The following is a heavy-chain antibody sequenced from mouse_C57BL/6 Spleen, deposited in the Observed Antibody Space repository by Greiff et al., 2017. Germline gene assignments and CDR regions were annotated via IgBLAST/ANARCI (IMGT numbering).Heavy chain of an antibody. Sequence: EVKLVESEGGLVQPGSSMKLSCTASGFTFSDYYMAWVRQVPEKGLEWVANINYDGSSTYYLDSLKSRFIISRDNAKNILYLQMSSLKSEDTATYYCARVPYRGNFFDYWGQGTTLTVSS. J-gene: IGHJ2*01. CDR2: INYDGSST. CDR1: GFTFSDYY. CDR3: ARVPYRGNFFDY. D-gene: IGHD2-1*01. V-gene: IGHV5-16*01.